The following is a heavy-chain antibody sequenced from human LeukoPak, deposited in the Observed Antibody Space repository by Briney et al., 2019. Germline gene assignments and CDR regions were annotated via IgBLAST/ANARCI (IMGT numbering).Heavy chain of an antibody. CDR2: IDHTGST. D-gene: IGHD6-13*01. J-gene: IGHJ6*03. Sequence: PSETLSLTCSVSGDSISMHYWSWSRQPPGKGLEWVGYIDHTGSTNYNPSLNSRVTISRDTSKNRFSLELSSVTAADPAVYFCARGRVSSSSWSSTYYYYFYMDVWGKGTTVTVSS. V-gene: IGHV4-59*11. CDR3: ARGRVSSSSWSSTYYYYFYMDV. CDR1: GDSISMHY.